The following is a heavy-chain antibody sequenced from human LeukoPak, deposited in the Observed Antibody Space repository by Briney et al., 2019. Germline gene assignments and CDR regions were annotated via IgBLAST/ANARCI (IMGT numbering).Heavy chain of an antibody. CDR1: GFTFDDYA. CDR3: ARDIYYYDSSGYYFPGGSDY. Sequence: PGGSLRLSCAASGFTFDDYAMHWVRQAQEKGLEWVSGISWNSDNIGYADSVKGRFTISRDNAKNSLYLQMNSLRAEDTAVYYCARDIYYYDSSGYYFPGGSDYWGQGTLVTVSS. V-gene: IGHV3-9*01. J-gene: IGHJ4*02. D-gene: IGHD3-22*01. CDR2: ISWNSDNI.